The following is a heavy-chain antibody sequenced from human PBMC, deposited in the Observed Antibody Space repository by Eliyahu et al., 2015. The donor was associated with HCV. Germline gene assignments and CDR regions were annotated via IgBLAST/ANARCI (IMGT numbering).Heavy chain of an antibody. V-gene: IGHV3-23*01. D-gene: IGHD6-19*01. CDR2: ISGSGGST. CDR3: AKDGLAVAGTGWYFDL. CDR1: GFTFXSYA. J-gene: IGHJ2*01. Sequence: EVQLLESGGGLVQPGGSLRLSCAASGFTFXSYAMGWVRQAPGKGLEWVSAISGSGGSTYYADSVKGRFTISRDNSKNTLYLQMNSLRAEDTAVYYCAKDGLAVAGTGWYFDLWGRGTLVTVSS.